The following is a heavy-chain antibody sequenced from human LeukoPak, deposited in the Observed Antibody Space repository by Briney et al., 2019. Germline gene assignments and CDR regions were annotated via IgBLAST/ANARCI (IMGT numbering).Heavy chain of an antibody. J-gene: IGHJ4*02. V-gene: IGHV6-1*01. Sequence: SQTLSLTCALSGDSVSSNTAAWNWIRQSPSRGLEGLGRTYYRSKWYNDYAGSVKSRITTNPDTSKHQFSLQLNSVTPEDTAVYYCVRDHGYDFDYWGRGTPVTVSS. CDR1: GDSVSSNTAA. CDR3: VRDHGYDFDY. D-gene: IGHD5-18*01. CDR2: TYYRSKWYN.